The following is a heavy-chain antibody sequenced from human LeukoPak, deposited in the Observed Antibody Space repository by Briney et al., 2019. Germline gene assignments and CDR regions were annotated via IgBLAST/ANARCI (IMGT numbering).Heavy chain of an antibody. J-gene: IGHJ4*02. D-gene: IGHD3-22*01. V-gene: IGHV1-46*01. CDR3: AREPHDGMIKKKEFDY. CDR2: INPSGGST. Sequence: ASVKASCKASGYTFTSYYMHWVRQAPGQGLEWMGIINPSGGSTSYAQKFQGRVTMTRDTSTSTVYMELSSLRSEDTAVYYCAREPHDGMIKKKEFDYWGQGTLVTVSS. CDR1: GYTFTSYY.